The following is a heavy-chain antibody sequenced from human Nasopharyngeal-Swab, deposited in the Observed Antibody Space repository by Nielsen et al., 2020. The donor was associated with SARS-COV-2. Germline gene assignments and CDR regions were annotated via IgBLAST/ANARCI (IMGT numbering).Heavy chain of an antibody. CDR1: GYTFTYRY. CDR2: ISAYNGNT. J-gene: IGHJ6*03. D-gene: IGHD5-24*01. Sequence: ASVKVSCKASGYTFTYRYLHWVRQAPGQALEWMGWISAYNGNTNYAQKLQGRVTMTTDTSTSTAYMELRSLRSDDTAVYYCARVMEMATILVGYYYYMDVWGKGTTVTVSS. CDR3: ARVMEMATILVGYYYYMDV. V-gene: IGHV1-18*04.